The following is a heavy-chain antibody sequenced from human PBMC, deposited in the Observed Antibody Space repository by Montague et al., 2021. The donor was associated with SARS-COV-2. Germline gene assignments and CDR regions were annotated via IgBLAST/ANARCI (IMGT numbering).Heavy chain of an antibody. CDR2: MHFTGKT. J-gene: IGHJ4*02. CDR1: GDSITNHY. Sequence: SETQSLTCSVSGDSITNHYWSWIRQPAGKGLEWIGRMHFTGKTNFSPFFSSRLTMSADTSKNQFSLKLTSVTAADTAIYFCARDRFDFGAGRRGTTDFWGQGTLVTVSS. V-gene: IGHV4-4*07. CDR3: ARDRFDFGAGRRGTTDF. D-gene: IGHD3-10*01.